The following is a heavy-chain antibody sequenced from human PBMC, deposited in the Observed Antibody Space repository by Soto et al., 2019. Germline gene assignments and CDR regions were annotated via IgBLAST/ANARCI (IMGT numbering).Heavy chain of an antibody. CDR1: GGSITTGGYY. CDR2: IYYSGNT. D-gene: IGHD5-18*01. Sequence: QVQLQESGPGLVKPSQTLSLTCTVSGGSITTGGYYWSWIRQHPGKGLEWIGYIYYSGNTSYNPSLKSRITMSVDTSKNQFSLKLNSVTAADTAVYYCARDDTRAGYDYWGQGTLVTVSS. J-gene: IGHJ4*02. CDR3: ARDDTRAGYDY. V-gene: IGHV4-31*03.